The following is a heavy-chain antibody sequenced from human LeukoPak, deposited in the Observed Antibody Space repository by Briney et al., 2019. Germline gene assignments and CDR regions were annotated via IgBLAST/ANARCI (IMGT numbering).Heavy chain of an antibody. D-gene: IGHD3-10*01. CDR1: GGSISNYY. V-gene: IGHV4-59*08. J-gene: IGHJ5*02. CDR2: IYHSDIS. Sequence: PSETLTLTCTVSGGSISNYYWSWIRQPPGKGLEWIGYIYHSDISNYNPSLNSRVTMSVDTSRNHFSLQLGSVTAADTAVYYCARHANYGSGSYYGWFHPWGQGTLVTVSS. CDR3: ARHANYGSGSYYGWFHP.